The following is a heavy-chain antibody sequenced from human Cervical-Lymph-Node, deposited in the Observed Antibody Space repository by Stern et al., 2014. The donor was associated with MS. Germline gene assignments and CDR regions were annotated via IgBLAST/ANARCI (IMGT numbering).Heavy chain of an antibody. V-gene: IGHV1-8*01. CDR2: INPDSGAT. J-gene: IGHJ5*02. CDR3: TKAWES. D-gene: IGHD1-26*01. CDR1: GYIFTSDD. Sequence: VQLVESGAEVKKPGASVKVSCKASGYIFTSDDIHWVRQASGQGLEWMAWINPDSGATGYAQKFQGRVNLTRATSITTAYMEMTSLTSDDTAVYYCTKAWESWGQGTLITVSS.